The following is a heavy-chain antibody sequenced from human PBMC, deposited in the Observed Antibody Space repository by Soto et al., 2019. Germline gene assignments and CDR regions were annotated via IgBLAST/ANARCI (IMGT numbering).Heavy chain of an antibody. CDR2: ISGSGSTT. Sequence: PGGSLRLSSAASGFTFSSYAMSWGRQAPGKGLEWVSGISGSGSTTYYSESVQGRFTISRDNSKNTLYLQMNSLRTEDTAVYYCATDRYHIVVVTAAGPLLDYWGQGALVTVSS. D-gene: IGHD2-21*02. V-gene: IGHV3-23*01. CDR1: GFTFSSYA. CDR3: ATDRYHIVVVTAAGPLLDY. J-gene: IGHJ4*02.